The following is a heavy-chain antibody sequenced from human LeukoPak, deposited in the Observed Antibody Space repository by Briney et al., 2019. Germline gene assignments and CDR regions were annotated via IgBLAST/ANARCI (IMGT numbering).Heavy chain of an antibody. CDR1: GFPFSVYW. CDR2: IKEDGSVQ. V-gene: IGHV3-7*01. CDR3: VGQLLRAV. D-gene: IGHD2-2*01. J-gene: IGHJ6*04. Sequence: GGSLRLSCTASGFPFSVYWISWVRQAPGKGLEWVANIKEDGSVQDYVDSVKGRFTISRDNAKNSVYLQMNSLRVDDTAVYYRVGQLLRAVWGKGTTVTVSS.